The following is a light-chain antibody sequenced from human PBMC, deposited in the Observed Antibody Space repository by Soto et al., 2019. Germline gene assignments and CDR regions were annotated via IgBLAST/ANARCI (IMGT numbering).Light chain of an antibody. CDR3: LQDYNYPRT. CDR1: QGIRND. CDR2: AAS. V-gene: IGKV1-6*01. Sequence: AIQMTQSPSSLSASVGDRVTITCRASQGIRNDLNWYQQKPGKAPKLLIYAASSLQSGVPSRFSGSGSATDFTLTISSLQPEDFATYYCLQDYNYPRTFGQGTKMEIK. J-gene: IGKJ1*01.